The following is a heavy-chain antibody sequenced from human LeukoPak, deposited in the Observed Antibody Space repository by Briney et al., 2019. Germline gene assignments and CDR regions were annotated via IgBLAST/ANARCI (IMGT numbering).Heavy chain of an antibody. J-gene: IGHJ4*02. CDR2: ISTSCAST. Sequence: GESLRLSCAASGFTFSSYAMSWVRQAPGKGLEWVSGISTSCASTSNADSVKGRFTISRDNSKNTLYLQMNSLRAEDTAVYYCAKDQFRGSYSDYWGQGTLVTVSS. CDR1: GFTFSSYA. V-gene: IGHV3-23*01. CDR3: AKDQFRGSYSDY. D-gene: IGHD1-26*01.